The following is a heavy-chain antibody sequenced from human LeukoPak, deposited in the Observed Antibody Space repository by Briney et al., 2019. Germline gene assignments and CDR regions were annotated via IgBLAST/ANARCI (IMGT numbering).Heavy chain of an antibody. D-gene: IGHD2-21*02. CDR2: IKQDGSEK. Sequence: GGSLRLSCAASGFTFSSYWMSWVRQAPGKGLEWVANIKQDGSEKYYVDSVKGRFTISRDNAKNSLYLQMNSLRAEDTAVYYCARDDRVTAIPFDYWGQGTLVTVSS. J-gene: IGHJ4*02. CDR1: GFTFSSYW. V-gene: IGHV3-7*01. CDR3: ARDDRVTAIPFDY.